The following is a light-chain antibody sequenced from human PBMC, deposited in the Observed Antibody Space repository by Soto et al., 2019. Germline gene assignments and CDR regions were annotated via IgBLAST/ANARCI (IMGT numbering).Light chain of an antibody. CDR2: VNS. CDR3: QSYDSSLSTSGV. J-gene: IGLJ2*01. CDR1: SSNIGAGFD. Sequence: QSVLTQPPSVSGAPGQRITISCTGSSSNIGAGFDVHWYQHLPGTAPKLLIYVNSNRPSGVPDRFSGSKSGTSASLAITGLQAADEADYYCQSYDSSLSTSGVFGGGTKLTVL. V-gene: IGLV1-40*01.